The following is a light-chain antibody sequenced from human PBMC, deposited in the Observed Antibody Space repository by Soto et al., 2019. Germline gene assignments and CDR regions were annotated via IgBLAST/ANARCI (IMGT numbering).Light chain of an antibody. CDR1: TGTVTSGHF. Sequence: QAVVTQEPSLTVSPGGTVTLTCGSSTGTVTSGHFPYWFQQKPGQAPRTLIYETSNRHSWTPARFSGSLLGDKAALTLSGAQPEDEDDYYCLLSYGGPRVFGGGTKVTV. J-gene: IGLJ2*01. CDR2: ETS. V-gene: IGLV7-46*01. CDR3: LLSYGGPRV.